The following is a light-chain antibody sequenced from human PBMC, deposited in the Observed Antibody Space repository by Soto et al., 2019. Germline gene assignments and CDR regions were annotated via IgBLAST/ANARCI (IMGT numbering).Light chain of an antibody. Sequence: QSVLTQPPSVSGAPGQRVTISCTGSSSNIGAGYDVHWYQQLPGTAPKLLIYANSNRPSGVPDRFSGSQSGTSASLAITGLQAEDEADYYCQSYDSRLSGSVFGGGTKVTVL. CDR1: SSNIGAGYD. CDR3: QSYDSRLSGSV. V-gene: IGLV1-40*01. J-gene: IGLJ3*02. CDR2: ANS.